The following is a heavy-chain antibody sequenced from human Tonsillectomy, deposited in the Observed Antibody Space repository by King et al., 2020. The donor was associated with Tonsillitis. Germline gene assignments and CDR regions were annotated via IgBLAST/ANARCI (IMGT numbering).Heavy chain of an antibody. J-gene: IGHJ1*01. Sequence: QVQLQQWGAGLLKPWETLSLTCAVYGGSFSGFYWSWIRQPPGKGLEWIVEINHSGSTNYNPSLKSRVAISVDTSKNQFSLQLSSLTVADTAVYYCARGRVGADYFQHWGQGTLVTVSS. CDR3: ARGRVGADYFQH. V-gene: IGHV4-34*01. D-gene: IGHD1-26*01. CDR2: INHSGST. CDR1: GGSFSGFY.